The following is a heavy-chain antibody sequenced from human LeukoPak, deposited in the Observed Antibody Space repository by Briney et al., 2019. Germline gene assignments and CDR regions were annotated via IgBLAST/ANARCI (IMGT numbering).Heavy chain of an antibody. D-gene: IGHD2-15*01. Sequence: AGGSLRLSCAASGFTFSSFTMNWARQVPGKGLWWISYISLGNSTMFYADSVKGRFTISRDNAKNSLYLQMNSLRDDDTAVYYCARVGNGRSWDYWGQGTLVSVSS. J-gene: IGHJ4*02. CDR1: GFTFSSFT. CDR3: ARVGNGRSWDY. CDR2: ISLGNSTM. V-gene: IGHV3-48*02.